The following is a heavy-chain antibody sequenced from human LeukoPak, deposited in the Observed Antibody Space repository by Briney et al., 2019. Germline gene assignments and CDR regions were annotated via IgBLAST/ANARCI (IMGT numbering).Heavy chain of an antibody. CDR3: ARLRRGSTSIGAFDI. CDR1: GGSVSSSTYY. V-gene: IGHV4-39*01. Sequence: SETLSLTCSVSGGSVSSSTYYWGWIRQPPGKGLKWIGSMYHGGSTYYNPSLTSRVTMSVDTSKNQFSLKLTSVTAADTAVYYCARLRRGSTSIGAFDIWGQGTMVTVSS. D-gene: IGHD2-2*01. CDR2: MYHGGST. J-gene: IGHJ3*02.